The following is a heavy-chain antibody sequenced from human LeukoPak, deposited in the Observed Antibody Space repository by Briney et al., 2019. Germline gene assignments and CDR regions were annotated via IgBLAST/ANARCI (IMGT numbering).Heavy chain of an antibody. CDR1: GGSVSSGSYY. V-gene: IGHV4-61*01. Sequence: SETLSLTCTVSGGSVSSGSYYWSWIRQPPGKGLEWIGYVYYHGGTNYNPSLKSRVTISVDTSKNQFSLKLTSVTAADTAVYYCARRVGTRDWYFDLWSRGTLVTVSS. CDR3: ARRVGTRDWYFDL. CDR2: VYYHGGT. D-gene: IGHD1-14*01. J-gene: IGHJ2*01.